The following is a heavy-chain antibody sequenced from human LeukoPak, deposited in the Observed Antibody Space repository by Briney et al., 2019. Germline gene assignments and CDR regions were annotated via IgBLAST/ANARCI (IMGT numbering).Heavy chain of an antibody. CDR2: IYYGGST. CDR1: GGSISSYY. Sequence: SETLSLTCTVSGGSISSYYWSWIRQPPGKGLEWIGYIYYGGSTNYNPSLKSRVTMSVDTSKNQFSLKLSSVTAADTAVYYCASVQQQLVIYWGQGTLVTVSS. D-gene: IGHD6-13*01. V-gene: IGHV4-59*01. J-gene: IGHJ4*02. CDR3: ASVQQQLVIY.